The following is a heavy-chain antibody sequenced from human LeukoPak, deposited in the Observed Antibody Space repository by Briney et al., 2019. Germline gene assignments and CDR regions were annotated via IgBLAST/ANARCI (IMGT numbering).Heavy chain of an antibody. CDR2: ISGSGGST. V-gene: IGHV3-23*01. CDR1: GFTFSSYA. J-gene: IGHJ4*02. D-gene: IGHD6-19*01. CDR3: AKEQLYSSGWYYFDY. Sequence: PGGSLRLSCAASGFTFSSYAMSWVRQAPGKGLEWVSAISGSGGSTYYADSVKGRFTISRDNSKSTLYLQMNSLRAEDTAVYYCAKEQLYSSGWYYFDYWGQGTLVTVSS.